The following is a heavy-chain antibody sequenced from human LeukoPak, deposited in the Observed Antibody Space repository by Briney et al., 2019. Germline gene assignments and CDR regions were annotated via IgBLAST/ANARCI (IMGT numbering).Heavy chain of an antibody. CDR2: IKQDGSEK. V-gene: IGHV3-7*03. D-gene: IGHD2-15*01. Sequence: PGGSLRLSCAASGFTFSSYWMSWVRQAPGKGLEWVANIKQDGSEKYYVDSVKGRFTISRDNAKNSLYLQMNSLRAEDTAVYYCARSSRYCSGGSCYLLGYWGQGTLVTVSS. CDR1: GFTFSSYW. J-gene: IGHJ4*02. CDR3: ARSSRYCSGGSCYLLGY.